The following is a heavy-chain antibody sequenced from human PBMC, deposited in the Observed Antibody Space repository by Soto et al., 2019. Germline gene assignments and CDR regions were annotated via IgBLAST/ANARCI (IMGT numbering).Heavy chain of an antibody. CDR1: GYTFTGYY. J-gene: IGHJ4*02. CDR2: INPNSGGT. CDR3: ARGGSLDSSGWYSY. D-gene: IGHD6-19*01. V-gene: IGHV1-2*04. Sequence: QVQLVQSGAEVKKPGASVKVSCKASGYTFTGYYMHWVRQAPGQGLERMGWINPNSGGTDYAQKFQGWVTMTMETSISAACMGVSRLRSDDTVVYYWARGGSLDSSGWYSYWGEGTLVTVSS.